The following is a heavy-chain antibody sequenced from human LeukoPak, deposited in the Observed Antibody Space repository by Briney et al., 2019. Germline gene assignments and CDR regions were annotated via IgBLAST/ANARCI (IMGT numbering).Heavy chain of an antibody. V-gene: IGHV3-33*01. CDR1: GFTFSSYG. CDR3: ARQAVAEGAFDI. CDR2: IWYDGSNK. D-gene: IGHD6-19*01. Sequence: GRSLRLSCAASGFTFSSYGMHWVRQAPGKGLGWVAVIWYDGSNKYFADSVKGRFTISRDNSKNTLYLQMNSLRAEDTAVYYCARQAVAEGAFDIWGQGTMVTVSS. J-gene: IGHJ3*02.